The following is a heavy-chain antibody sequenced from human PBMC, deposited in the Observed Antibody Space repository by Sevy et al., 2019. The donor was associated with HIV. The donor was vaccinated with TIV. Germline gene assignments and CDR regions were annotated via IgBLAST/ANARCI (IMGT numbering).Heavy chain of an antibody. CDR2: INHSGST. CDR1: GGSFSGYY. V-gene: IGHV4-34*01. D-gene: IGHD2-2*01. J-gene: IGHJ6*02. Sequence: ETLSLTCAVYGGSFSGYYWSWIRQPPGKGLEWIGEINHSGSTNYNPSLKSRVTISVDTSKNQFSLKLSSVTAADTAVYYCARGGARLSHQLLSGRYYYYGMDVWGQGTTVTVSS. CDR3: ARGGARLSHQLLSGRYYYYGMDV.